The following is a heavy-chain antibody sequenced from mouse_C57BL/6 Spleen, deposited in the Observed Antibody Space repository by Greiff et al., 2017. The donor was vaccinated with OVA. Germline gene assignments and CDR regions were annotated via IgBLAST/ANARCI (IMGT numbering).Heavy chain of an antibody. D-gene: IGHD2-5*01. Sequence: QVQLQQSGAELVKPGASVKLSCKASGYTFTSYWMQWVKQRPGQGLEWIGEIDPSDSYTNYNQKFKGKATLTVDTSSSTAYMQLSSLTSEDSAVYYCARGSNYVYFDYWGQGTTLTVSS. CDR2: IDPSDSYT. V-gene: IGHV1-50*01. J-gene: IGHJ2*01. CDR1: GYTFTSYW. CDR3: ARGSNYVYFDY.